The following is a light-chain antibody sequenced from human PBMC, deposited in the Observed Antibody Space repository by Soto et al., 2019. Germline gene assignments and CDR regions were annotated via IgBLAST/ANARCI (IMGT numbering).Light chain of an antibody. Sequence: QSALTQPASVSGSPGQSITISCTGTSSDVGSYNLVSWYQQHPGKAPKLVIYEGGKRPSGVSDRFSGSKSGNTASLTISGXXXXXXADYYCCSYAGSSTYVFGTGTKLTVL. V-gene: IGLV2-23*01. CDR1: SSDVGSYNL. J-gene: IGLJ1*01. CDR3: CSYAGSSTYV. CDR2: EGG.